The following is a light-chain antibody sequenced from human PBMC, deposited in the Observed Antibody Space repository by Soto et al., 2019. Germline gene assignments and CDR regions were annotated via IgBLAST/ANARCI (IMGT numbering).Light chain of an antibody. Sequence: DLQMTQSPSSLSASVGDNVTITCRASHSISTYSNWYQQKPGKPPNVLIYAASNLQSGVPSRFSGSGSGTDFTLTVNSLQLDDVATYYCQQAYNTPYTFGQGTKLEIK. CDR1: HSISTY. CDR2: AAS. CDR3: QQAYNTPYT. J-gene: IGKJ2*01. V-gene: IGKV1-39*01.